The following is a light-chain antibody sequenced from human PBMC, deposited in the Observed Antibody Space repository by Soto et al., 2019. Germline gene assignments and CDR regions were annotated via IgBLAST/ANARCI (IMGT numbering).Light chain of an antibody. V-gene: IGKV3-20*01. J-gene: IGKJ4*01. CDR2: GAS. CDR3: QHYRTS. CDR1: QSVSSSY. Sequence: EIVLTQSPGTLSLSPGERATLSCRASQSVSSSYLARYQQKPGQAPRQLIYGASSRATGIPDSFSGSGSGTAFTLTITGLEAEDFAVYYCQHYRTSFGGGTRVELK.